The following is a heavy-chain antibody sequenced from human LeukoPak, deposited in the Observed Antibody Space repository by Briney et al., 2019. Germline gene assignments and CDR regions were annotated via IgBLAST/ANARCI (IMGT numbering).Heavy chain of an antibody. CDR3: ARDLSYYDSPGAFDI. D-gene: IGHD3-3*01. Sequence: SETLSLTCTVSGGSISSYYWSWIRQPAGKGLEWIGRIYSSGSTNYNPSLKSRVIMSVDTSKNQFSLKLTSVTAADTAVYYCARDLSYYDSPGAFDIWGQGTMVTVSS. CDR1: GGSISSYY. J-gene: IGHJ3*02. V-gene: IGHV4-4*07. CDR2: IYSSGST.